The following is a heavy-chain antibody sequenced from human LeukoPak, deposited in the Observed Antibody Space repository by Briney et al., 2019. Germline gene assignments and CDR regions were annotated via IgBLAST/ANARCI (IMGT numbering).Heavy chain of an antibody. CDR3: ARILDSAWGELGY. V-gene: IGHV3-7*01. J-gene: IGHJ4*02. D-gene: IGHD6-19*01. CDR1: GFMFTSYW. Sequence: GGSLRLSCAASGFMFTSYWMSWVRQAPGKGLEWVANINQDGSAKYYVDSVKGRFTISRDNSKNTLYLQMNSLRAEDTAVYYCARILDSAWGELGYWGQGTLVTVSS. CDR2: INQDGSAK.